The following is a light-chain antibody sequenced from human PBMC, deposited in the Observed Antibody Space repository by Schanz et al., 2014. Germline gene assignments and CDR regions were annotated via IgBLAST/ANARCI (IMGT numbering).Light chain of an antibody. J-gene: IGLJ3*02. CDR2: EGS. CDR3: CSYAGSNTFWV. CDR1: SSDVGSYNL. V-gene: IGLV2-23*01. Sequence: QSALTQPASVSGSPGQSITISCTGTSSDVGSYNLVSWYQQHPGKAPKLMIYEGSKRPSGVSNRFSGSKSGNTASLTISGLQAEDEADYYCCSYAGSNTFWVFGGGTKLTVL.